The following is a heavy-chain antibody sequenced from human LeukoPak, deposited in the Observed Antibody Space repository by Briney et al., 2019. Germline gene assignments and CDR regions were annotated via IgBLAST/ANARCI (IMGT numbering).Heavy chain of an antibody. CDR1: GGSISSYY. D-gene: IGHD5-18*01. Sequence: SETLSLTCTVSGGSISSYYWSWIRQPPGKGLEWIGYIYYSGSTNYNPSLKSRVTISVDTSKNQFSLKLSSVTAADTAVYYCARGSGSYGVYYFDYWGQGTLVTVSS. CDR3: ARGSGSYGVYYFDY. J-gene: IGHJ4*02. CDR2: IYYSGST. V-gene: IGHV4-59*01.